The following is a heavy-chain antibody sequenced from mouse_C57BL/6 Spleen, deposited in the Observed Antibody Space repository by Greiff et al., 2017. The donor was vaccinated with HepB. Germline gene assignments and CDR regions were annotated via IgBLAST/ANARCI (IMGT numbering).Heavy chain of an antibody. CDR2: IDPSDSET. CDR1: GYTFTSYW. D-gene: IGHD2-2*01. V-gene: IGHV1-52*01. J-gene: IGHJ2*01. Sequence: QVQLQQPGAELVRPGSSVKLSCKASGYTFTSYWMHWVKQRPIQGLEWIGNIDPSDSETHYNQKFKDKATLTVDKSSSTAYMQLSSLTSEDSAVYYCARSEVTTGLSNWGQGTTLTVSS. CDR3: ARSEVTTGLSN.